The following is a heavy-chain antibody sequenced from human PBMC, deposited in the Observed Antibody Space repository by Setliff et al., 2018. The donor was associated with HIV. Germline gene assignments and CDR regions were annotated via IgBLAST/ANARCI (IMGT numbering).Heavy chain of an antibody. V-gene: IGHV4-38-2*02. CDR2: IYHSGST. Sequence: PSETLSLTCAVSGYSISSGYYWGWIRQPPGKGLEWIGSIYHSGSTYYNPSLKSRVTISLDTSKNQFSLKLSSVTAADTAVYYCARDIQAAGTGWFDPWGQGTPVTVSS. CDR1: GYSISSGYY. J-gene: IGHJ5*02. D-gene: IGHD6-13*01. CDR3: ARDIQAAGTGWFDP.